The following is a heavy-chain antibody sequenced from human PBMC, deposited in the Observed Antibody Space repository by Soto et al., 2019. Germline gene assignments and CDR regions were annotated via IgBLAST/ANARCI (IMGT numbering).Heavy chain of an antibody. V-gene: IGHV3-74*01. Sequence: GGSLRLSCAASGFTFSSYWMHWVRQAPGKGLVWVSRINSDGSSTSYADSVKGRFTISRDNAKNTLYLQMNSLRAEDTAVYYCARHGAYGDLDFDYWGQGTLVTVSS. CDR1: GFTFSSYW. CDR2: INSDGSST. J-gene: IGHJ4*02. D-gene: IGHD4-17*01. CDR3: ARHGAYGDLDFDY.